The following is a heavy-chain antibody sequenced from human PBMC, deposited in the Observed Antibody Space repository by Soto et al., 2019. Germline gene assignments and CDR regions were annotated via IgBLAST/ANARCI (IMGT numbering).Heavy chain of an antibody. CDR2: IYYSGST. CDR1: GGSISSSSYY. V-gene: IGHV4-39*01. J-gene: IGHJ6*04. D-gene: IGHD5-12*01. CDR3: ARRGWLRQGMDV. Sequence: SETLSLTCTVSGGSISSSSYYWGWIRQPPGKGLEWIGSIYYSGSTYYNPSLKSRVTISVDTSKNQFSLKLSSVTAADTAVYYCARRGWLRQGMDVWGKGTTVTVSS.